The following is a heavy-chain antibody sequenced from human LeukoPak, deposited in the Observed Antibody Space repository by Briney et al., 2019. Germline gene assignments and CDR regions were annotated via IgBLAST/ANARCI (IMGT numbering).Heavy chain of an antibody. CDR1: GYTFTSYA. CDR3: ARASTPKVGATIYYFDY. CDR2: INTNTGNP. J-gene: IGHJ4*02. V-gene: IGHV7-4-1*02. Sequence: GASVKVSCTASGYTFTSYAMNWVRQAPGQGLEWMGWINTNTGNPTYAQGFTGRFVFSLDTSVSTAYLQISSLKAEDTALYYCARASTPKVGATIYYFDYWGQGTLVTVSS. D-gene: IGHD1-26*01.